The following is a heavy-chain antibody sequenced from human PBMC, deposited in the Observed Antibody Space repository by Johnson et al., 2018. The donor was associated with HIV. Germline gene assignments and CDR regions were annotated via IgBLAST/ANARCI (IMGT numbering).Heavy chain of an antibody. D-gene: IGHD1-26*01. J-gene: IGHJ3*02. V-gene: IGHV3-30*04. Sequence: QVQLVESGGGLVKPGGSLRLSCAASGFTFSSYAMHWVRQAPGKGLEWVAVISYDGSEDYYADSVKGRFTISRSNAKNSLYLQMNNLRAEDTALFYCARRWELQYNAFEMWGQGTMVTV. CDR2: ISYDGSED. CDR3: ARRWELQYNAFEM. CDR1: GFTFSSYA.